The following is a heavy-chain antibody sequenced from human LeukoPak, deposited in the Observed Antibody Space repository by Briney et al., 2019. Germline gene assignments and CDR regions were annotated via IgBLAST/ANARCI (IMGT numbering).Heavy chain of an antibody. D-gene: IGHD2-2*01. Sequence: ASVKVSCKVSGYTFTSYAMHWVRQAPGQRLEWMGWINAGNGNTKYSQKFQGRVTITRDTSASTAYMELSSLRSEDTAVYYCASGDIVVVPAAEEKQGIAAAGDFDYWGQGTLVTVSS. J-gene: IGHJ4*02. V-gene: IGHV1-3*01. CDR3: ASGDIVVVPAAEEKQGIAAAGDFDY. CDR2: INAGNGNT. CDR1: GYTFTSYA.